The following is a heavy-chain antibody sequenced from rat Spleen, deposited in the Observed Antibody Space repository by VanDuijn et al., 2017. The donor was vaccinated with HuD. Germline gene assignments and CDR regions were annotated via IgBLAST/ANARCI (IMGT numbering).Heavy chain of an antibody. V-gene: IGHV5S10*01. CDR3: ATQDVYFGLWDYVMDA. Sequence: EVQLVESGGGLVQPGRPLKLSCEVSGFTLSDYNMAWVRQAPRKGLEWVATIIYDGGRTYYRDSVKGRFTIYRDNGKNTLYLQMDSLRSGDTATYYCATQDVYFGLWDYVMDAWGQGASVTVSS. D-gene: IGHD1-6*01. J-gene: IGHJ4*01. CDR2: IIYDGGRT. CDR1: GFTLSDYN.